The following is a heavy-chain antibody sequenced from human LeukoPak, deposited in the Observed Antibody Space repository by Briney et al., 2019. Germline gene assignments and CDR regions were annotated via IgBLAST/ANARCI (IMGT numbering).Heavy chain of an antibody. CDR1: GYTFTSYG. CDR3: ARDPTVFGSSWDLNWFDP. Sequence: AASVKVSCKASGYTFTSYGISWVRQAPGQGLEWMGWISAYNGNTNYAQKLQGRVTMTTDTSTSTAYMELRSLRSDDTAVYYCARDPTVFGSSWDLNWFDPWGQGTLVTVSP. V-gene: IGHV1-18*01. CDR2: ISAYNGNT. J-gene: IGHJ5*02. D-gene: IGHD6-13*01.